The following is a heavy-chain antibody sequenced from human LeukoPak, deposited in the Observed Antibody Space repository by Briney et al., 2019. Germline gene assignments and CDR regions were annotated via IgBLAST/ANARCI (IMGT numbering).Heavy chain of an antibody. J-gene: IGHJ4*02. CDR1: GFTFSSYG. V-gene: IGHV3-33*01. D-gene: IGHD3-22*01. CDR2: IWYDGSNK. CDR3: ASGTYYYDSSGYLDY. Sequence: PGGSLRLSCAASGFTFSSYGMHWVRQAPGKGLDWVAVIWYDGSNKYYAASVKGRFTISRDNSKNTLYLQMNSLRAEDTAVYYCASGTYYYDSSGYLDYWGQGTLVTVSS.